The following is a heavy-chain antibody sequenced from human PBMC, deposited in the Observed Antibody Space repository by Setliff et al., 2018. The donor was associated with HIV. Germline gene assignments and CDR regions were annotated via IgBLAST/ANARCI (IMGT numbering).Heavy chain of an antibody. CDR1: GGSISSYY. CDR3: AREIQFSATTYYYYYMDD. CDR2: IYASGRT. Sequence: KTSETLSLTCTVSGGSISSYYWSWIRQPAGKGLEWIGRIYASGRTNYSPSLKSRVTLSVDTSKNQFSLKVTSVTAADTAVYYCAREIQFSATTYYYYYMDDWGRGTTVTVSS. V-gene: IGHV4-4*07. J-gene: IGHJ6*03. D-gene: IGHD5-18*01.